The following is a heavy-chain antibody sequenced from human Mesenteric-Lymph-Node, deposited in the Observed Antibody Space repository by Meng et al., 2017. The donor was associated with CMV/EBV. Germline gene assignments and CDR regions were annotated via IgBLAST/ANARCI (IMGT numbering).Heavy chain of an antibody. Sequence: SQTLSLTCAVYGGSFSGYYWSWIRQPPGKGLEWIGEINHSGSTNYNPSLKSRVTISVDTSKNQFSLKLSSVTAADTAVYYCARIKGVRGVNRYYGMDVWGQGTTVTVSS. D-gene: IGHD3-10*01. CDR3: ARIKGVRGVNRYYGMDV. CDR2: INHSGST. CDR1: GGSFSGYY. J-gene: IGHJ6*02. V-gene: IGHV4-34*01.